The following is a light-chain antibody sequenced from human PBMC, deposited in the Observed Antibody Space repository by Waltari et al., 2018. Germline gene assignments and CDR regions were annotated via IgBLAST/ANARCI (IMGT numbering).Light chain of an antibody. Sequence: SYELTQPPSVSVSPGHTARITCSGDNLGNKYVSWYQQRPGQSPILVIYQDDKRPSGIPERFSGSSSGDTATLTISGTQAVDEADYYCQTWGSGAVVFGGGTKVTVL. V-gene: IGLV3-1*01. J-gene: IGLJ3*02. CDR3: QTWGSGAVV. CDR2: QDD. CDR1: NLGNKY.